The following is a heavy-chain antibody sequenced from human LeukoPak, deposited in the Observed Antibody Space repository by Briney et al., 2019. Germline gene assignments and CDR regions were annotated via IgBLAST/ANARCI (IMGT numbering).Heavy chain of an antibody. J-gene: IGHJ4*02. V-gene: IGHV3-21*05. CDR3: ARGGGYYFDY. CDR1: GFTFSSYG. CDR2: ISSSSSHT. D-gene: IGHD4-23*01. Sequence: PGGSLRLSCAASGFTFSSYGMHWVRQAPGKGLEWLSYISSSSSHTNYADSVKGRFTISRDYAKNSLYLQMSSLRAEDTAVYYCARGGGYYFDYWGQGTLVTVSS.